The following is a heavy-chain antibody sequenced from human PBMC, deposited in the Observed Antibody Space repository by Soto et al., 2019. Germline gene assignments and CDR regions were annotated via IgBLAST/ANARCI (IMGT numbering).Heavy chain of an antibody. D-gene: IGHD5-12*01. V-gene: IGHV3-7*03. CDR2: IKQDGSEK. CDR1: GFTFSSYW. CDR3: ARGPSVATITLPLDY. Sequence: GGSLRLSCAASGFTFSSYWMSWVRQAPGKGLEWVANIKQDGSEKYYVDSVKGRFTISRDNAKNSLYLQMNSLRAEDTAVYYCARGPSVATITLPLDYWGQGTLVTVSS. J-gene: IGHJ4*02.